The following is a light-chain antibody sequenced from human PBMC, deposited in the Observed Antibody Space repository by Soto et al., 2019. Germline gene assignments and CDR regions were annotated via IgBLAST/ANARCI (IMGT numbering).Light chain of an antibody. Sequence: DIQMTQSPSSLSASVGDRVTITCPASQSISSYLNWYQQKPGKAPKLLIYAASSLRSGVPSRFSGSGSGTDITLTISSLQPEDFATYYCQQSYSAPMYTFGQGTKLEIK. CDR2: AAS. J-gene: IGKJ2*01. V-gene: IGKV1-39*01. CDR3: QQSYSAPMYT. CDR1: QSISSY.